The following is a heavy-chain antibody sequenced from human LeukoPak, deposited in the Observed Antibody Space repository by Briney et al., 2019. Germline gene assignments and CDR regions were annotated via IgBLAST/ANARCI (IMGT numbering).Heavy chain of an antibody. D-gene: IGHD2-2*01. J-gene: IGHJ4*02. CDR3: ARDYCSSTSCYYFDY. Sequence: SETLSLTCTVSGGSISSYYWSWIRQPPGKGLEWIGYIYYSGSTNYNPSLKSRVTISVDTSKNQFFLELSSVTAADTAVYYCARDYCSSTSCYYFDYWGQGTLVTVSS. CDR1: GGSISSYY. CDR2: IYYSGST. V-gene: IGHV4-59*01.